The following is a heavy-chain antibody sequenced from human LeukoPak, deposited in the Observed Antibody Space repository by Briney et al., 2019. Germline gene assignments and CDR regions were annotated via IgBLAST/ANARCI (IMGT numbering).Heavy chain of an antibody. CDR2: IYYSGST. CDR3: ARGRRLRYFDWLLSPLHY. J-gene: IGHJ4*02. Sequence: SETLSLTCTVSGGSISSSSYYWGWIRQPPGKGLEWIGSIYYSGSTYYNPSLKSRVTISVDTSKNQFSLKLSSVTAADTAVYYCARGRRLRYFDWLLSPLHYWGQGTLVTVSS. CDR1: GGSISSSSYY. D-gene: IGHD3-9*01. V-gene: IGHV4-39*01.